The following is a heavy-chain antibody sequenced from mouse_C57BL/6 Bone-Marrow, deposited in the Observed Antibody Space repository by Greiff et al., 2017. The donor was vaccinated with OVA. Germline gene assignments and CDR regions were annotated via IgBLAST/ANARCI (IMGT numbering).Heavy chain of an antibody. V-gene: IGHV1-82*01. CDR2: IYPGDGDT. D-gene: IGHD2-2*01. J-gene: IGHJ2*01. CDR1: GYAFSSSW. CDR3: ARSLWLRRRGVYFDY. Sequence: QVQLQQSGPELVKPGASVKISCKASGYAFSSSWMNWVKQRPGKGLEWIGRIYPGDGDTNYNGKFKGKATLTADKSSSTAYMQLSSLTSEDSAVYFCARSLWLRRRGVYFDYWGQGTTLTVSS.